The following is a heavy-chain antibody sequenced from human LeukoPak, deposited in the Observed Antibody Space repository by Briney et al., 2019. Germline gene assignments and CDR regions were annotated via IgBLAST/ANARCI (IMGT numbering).Heavy chain of an antibody. Sequence: GGSLRLSCAASGFTFSSYSMNWVRQAPGKGLEWVSYISSSSSTIYYADSVKGRFTISRDNSKNTLYLQMNSLRAEDTAVYYCAKANDEESKASITIFGVVISGVGAFDIWGQGTMVTVSS. J-gene: IGHJ3*02. D-gene: IGHD3-3*01. V-gene: IGHV3-48*01. CDR1: GFTFSSYS. CDR2: ISSSSSTI. CDR3: AKANDEESKASITIFGVVISGVGAFDI.